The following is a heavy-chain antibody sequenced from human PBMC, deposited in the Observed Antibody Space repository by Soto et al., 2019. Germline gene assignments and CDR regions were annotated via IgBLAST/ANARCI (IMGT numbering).Heavy chain of an antibody. CDR1: GVSLSSYY. Sequence: PSETLSLTCTFSGVSLSSYYWSWIRQPPGKGLERIGYVHYSGNTNYNPSLKSRVTISRDTSRNQFPLKLTSVTAADTAMYFCASVKRAARHFDDWGPGTLVTVSS. V-gene: IGHV4-59*01. D-gene: IGHD6-6*01. CDR3: ASVKRAARHFDD. J-gene: IGHJ4*02. CDR2: VHYSGNT.